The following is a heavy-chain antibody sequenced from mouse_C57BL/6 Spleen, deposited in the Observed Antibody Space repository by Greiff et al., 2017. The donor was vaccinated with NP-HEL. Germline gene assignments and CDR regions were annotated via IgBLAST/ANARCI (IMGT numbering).Heavy chain of an antibody. CDR2: IYPGDGDT. D-gene: IGHD1-2*01. CDR1: GYAFSSSW. CDR3: ARDYYGNFDY. V-gene: IGHV1-82*01. Sequence: VQLQQSGPELVKPGASVKISCKASGYAFSSSWMNWVKQRPGKGLEWIGRIYPGDGDTNYIGKFKGKATLTADKSSSTAYMQLSSLTSEDSAVYFCARDYYGNFDYWGQGTTLTVSS. J-gene: IGHJ2*01.